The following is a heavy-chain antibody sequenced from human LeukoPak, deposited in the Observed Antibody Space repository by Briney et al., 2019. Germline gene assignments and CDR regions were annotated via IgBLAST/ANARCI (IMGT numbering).Heavy chain of an antibody. CDR1: GYSIRSGYY. D-gene: IGHD3-10*01. Sequence: PSETLSLTCAVSGYSIRSGYYWGWIRQPPGKGLEWIGSIYHSGSTYYNPSLKSRVTISVDTSKNQFSLKLSSVTAADTAVYYCARDCDLVFYYGSGSYYADWGQGTLVTVSS. V-gene: IGHV4-38-2*02. CDR3: ARDCDLVFYYGSGSYYAD. CDR2: IYHSGST. J-gene: IGHJ4*02.